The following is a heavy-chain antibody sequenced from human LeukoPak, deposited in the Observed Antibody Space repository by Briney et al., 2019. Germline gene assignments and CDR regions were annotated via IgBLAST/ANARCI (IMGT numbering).Heavy chain of an antibody. CDR1: GYSISSGYY. Sequence: SKTLSLTCAVSGYSISSGYYWGWIRQPPGKGLEWIGSFYHSGNSYYNPSLKSRVSISVDTSKNQFSLNLSSVTAADTALYYCARHDFYSNYPHNWFDPWGQGTLVTVSS. D-gene: IGHD4-11*01. CDR3: ARHDFYSNYPHNWFDP. J-gene: IGHJ5*02. V-gene: IGHV4-38-2*01. CDR2: FYHSGNS.